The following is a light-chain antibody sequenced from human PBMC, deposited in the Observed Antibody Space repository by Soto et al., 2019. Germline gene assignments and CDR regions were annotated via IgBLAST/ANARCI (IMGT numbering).Light chain of an antibody. CDR3: QQRSNWPPT. J-gene: IGKJ1*01. CDR1: QSVSSN. V-gene: IGKV3-11*01. Sequence: EIVFTQSPGTLSVSPGERATLSCRASQSVSSNLAWYQQKPGQAPRLLIYDASNRATGIPARFSGSGSGTGFTLTISSLEPEDFAVYYCQQRSNWPPTFGQGTKVDIK. CDR2: DAS.